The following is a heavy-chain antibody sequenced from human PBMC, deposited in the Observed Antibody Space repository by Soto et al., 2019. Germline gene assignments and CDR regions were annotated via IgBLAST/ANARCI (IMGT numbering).Heavy chain of an antibody. CDR1: GFTFSRYW. Sequence: PGGSLRLSCATSGFTFSRYWMTWVRQVPGKGLEWVANINQDGTEKYYLASVKGRFTISRDNAKDSLDLQMNALSADDTAVYYCAQAPDGPGRKYYRDYWGQGTLVTVSS. D-gene: IGHD3-10*01. CDR3: AQAPDGPGRKYYRDY. V-gene: IGHV3-7*01. J-gene: IGHJ4*02. CDR2: INQDGTEK.